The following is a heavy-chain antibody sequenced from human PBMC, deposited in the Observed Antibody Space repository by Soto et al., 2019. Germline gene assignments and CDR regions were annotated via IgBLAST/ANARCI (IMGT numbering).Heavy chain of an antibody. D-gene: IGHD6-13*01. Sequence: EVQLLESGGGLVQPGGSLRLSCAASGFTFSSYAMRWVRQAPGKGLEWVSAISGSGGSTYYADSVKGRFTISRDNSKNQLYLQMNSLRAEDTAVYYCAKDLYSSSWYGADFDYWGQGTLVTVSS. CDR2: ISGSGGST. V-gene: IGHV3-23*01. CDR1: GFTFSSYA. CDR3: AKDLYSSSWYGADFDY. J-gene: IGHJ4*02.